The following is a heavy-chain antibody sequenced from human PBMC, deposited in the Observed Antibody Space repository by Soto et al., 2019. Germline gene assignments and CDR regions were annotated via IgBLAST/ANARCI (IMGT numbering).Heavy chain of an antibody. CDR3: ARDCSGGSCYSGDGIVYYYYGTDV. CDR2: IGPSHNDI. Sequence: PGGSLRLSCAASGFTFSSYSMNWVRQAPGKGLEWISYIGPSHNDIGYAASVKGRFTISRDNAKNSLYLQMNSLRAEDTAVYYCARDCSGGSCYSGDGIVYYYYGTDVWGQGTTVTVSS. CDR1: GFTFSSYS. V-gene: IGHV3-21*05. D-gene: IGHD2-15*01. J-gene: IGHJ6*02.